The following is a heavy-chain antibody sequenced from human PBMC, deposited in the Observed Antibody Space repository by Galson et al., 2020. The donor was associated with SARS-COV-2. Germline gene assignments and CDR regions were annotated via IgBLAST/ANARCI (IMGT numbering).Heavy chain of an antibody. CDR2: IYYSGST. V-gene: IGHV4-59*08. J-gene: IGHJ5*02. D-gene: IGHD2-8*01. Sequence: SETLSLTCTVSGGSISSYYWSWIRQPPGKGLEWIGYIYYSGSTNYNPYLKSRVTISVDTSKNQFSLKLSSVTAADTAVYYCARRSLGYCINGVCNSGFDPWGQGTLVTVSS. CDR3: ARRSLGYCINGVCNSGFDP. CDR1: GGSISSYY.